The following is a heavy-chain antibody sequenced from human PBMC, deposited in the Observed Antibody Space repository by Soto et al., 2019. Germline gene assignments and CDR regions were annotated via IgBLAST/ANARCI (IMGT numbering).Heavy chain of an antibody. J-gene: IGHJ4*02. CDR1: GFTFSSYA. Sequence: PGGSLRLSCAASGFTFSSYAMSWVRQAPGKGLEWVSAISGSGGSTYYADSVKGRFTISRDNSKNTLYLQMNSLRAEDTAVYYCAKDRVAAADPTEYYFDYWGQGTLVTVSS. CDR2: ISGSGGST. D-gene: IGHD6-13*01. CDR3: AKDRVAAADPTEYYFDY. V-gene: IGHV3-23*01.